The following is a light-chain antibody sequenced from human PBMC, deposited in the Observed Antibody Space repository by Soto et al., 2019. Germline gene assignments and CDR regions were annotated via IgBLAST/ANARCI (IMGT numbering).Light chain of an antibody. CDR3: QQYNNRPR. J-gene: IGKJ1*01. CDR2: GAS. CDR1: QSVSRRY. V-gene: IGKV3-15*01. Sequence: EIVFTQSPGTLSLSPGERATLSCWASQSVSRRYLAWCQQKPGQAPRLLIYGASTTATGTPARFSGSGSGTEFTLTISSLQSEDFAVYYCQQYNNRPRFGQGTQVDIK.